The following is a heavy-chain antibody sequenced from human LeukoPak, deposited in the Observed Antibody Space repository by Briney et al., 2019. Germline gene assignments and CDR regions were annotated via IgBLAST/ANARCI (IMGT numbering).Heavy chain of an antibody. CDR1: GYTFTSYG. CDR3: ARHRRYCSSTSCVFDY. J-gene: IGHJ4*02. Sequence: GASVKVSCKASGYTFTSYGISWVRQAPGQGLEWMGWIGAYNGNTSYAQKLQGRVTMTTDTSTSTAYMELRSLRSDDTAVYYCARHRRYCSSTSCVFDYWGQGTLVTVSS. V-gene: IGHV1-18*01. D-gene: IGHD2-2*01. CDR2: IGAYNGNT.